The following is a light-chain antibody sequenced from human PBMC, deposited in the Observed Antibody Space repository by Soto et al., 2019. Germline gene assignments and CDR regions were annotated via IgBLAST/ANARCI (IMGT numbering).Light chain of an antibody. V-gene: IGKV1-39*01. Sequence: DIQMTQSPSSLSAPVGDRFTITCRASQSISSYLNWYQQKPGKAPKLLIYGASTLQGGVPSRFSGSESGTEFTLTISSVQPEDFATYYCQQSYSTPPGFGQGTRLEIK. J-gene: IGKJ5*01. CDR1: QSISSY. CDR3: QQSYSTPPG. CDR2: GAS.